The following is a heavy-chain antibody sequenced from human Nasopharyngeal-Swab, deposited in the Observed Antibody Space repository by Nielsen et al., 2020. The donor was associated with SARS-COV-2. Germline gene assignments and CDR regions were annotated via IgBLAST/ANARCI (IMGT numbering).Heavy chain of an antibody. J-gene: IGHJ3*02. V-gene: IGHV3-74*01. CDR3: VVRGHDSDHAFDI. D-gene: IGHD2-21*01. Sequence: GESLKISCAASGFIFSRYWVHWVRQAPGKGLVWVSRVNNDGSGTAYADSVRGRFTMSRDNAESTVDLRMNSLRLEDTALYYCVVRGHDSDHAFDIWGQGTMVTVSS. CDR1: GFIFSRYW. CDR2: VNNDGSGT.